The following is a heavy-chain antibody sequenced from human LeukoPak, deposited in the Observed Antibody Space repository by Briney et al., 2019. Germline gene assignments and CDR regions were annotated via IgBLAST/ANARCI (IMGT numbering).Heavy chain of an antibody. V-gene: IGHV3-33*01. CDR1: GFTFNRFG. CDR2: IWYDGSNK. Sequence: PGRSLRLSCATSGFTFNRFGMHWVRQAPGKGLEWVAVIWYDGSNKDYADSVKGRFTISRDNPKNTLYLQMSGLRAEDTAVYYCATSAHIEVGTAPPPDYWGQGTLVTVTS. CDR3: ATSAHIEVGTAPPPDY. D-gene: IGHD2-21*02. J-gene: IGHJ4*02.